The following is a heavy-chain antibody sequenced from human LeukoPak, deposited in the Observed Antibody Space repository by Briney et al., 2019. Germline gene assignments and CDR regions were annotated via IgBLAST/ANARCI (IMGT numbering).Heavy chain of an antibody. V-gene: IGHV1-18*01. CDR1: GYTLSNFG. CDR3: ARDGTSTDDY. D-gene: IGHD2-2*01. J-gene: IGHJ4*02. CDR2: ISGNNDNP. Sequence: ASVKVSCKASGYTLSNFGINWVRQAPGQGLEWMGWISGNNDNPNYGQKFQGRFTVTTDSSTNTAYMELRNPRLDDTAVYYCARDGTSTDDYWGQGTLVTVSS.